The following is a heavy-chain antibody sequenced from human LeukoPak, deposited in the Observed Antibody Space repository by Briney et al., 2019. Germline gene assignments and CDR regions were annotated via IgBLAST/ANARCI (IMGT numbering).Heavy chain of an antibody. D-gene: IGHD5-18*01. Sequence: TGGSLRLSCAASGFTFSSYAMSWVRQAPGKGLEWVSSISSSSSYIYYADSVKGRFTISRDNAKNSLYLQMNSLRAEDTAVYYCAREGGYSYAFDIWGQGTMVTVSS. J-gene: IGHJ3*02. V-gene: IGHV3-21*01. CDR1: GFTFSSYA. CDR3: AREGGYSYAFDI. CDR2: ISSSSSYI.